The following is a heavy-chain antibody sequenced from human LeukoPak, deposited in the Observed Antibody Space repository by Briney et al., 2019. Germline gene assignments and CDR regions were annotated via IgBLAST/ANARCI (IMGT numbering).Heavy chain of an antibody. CDR2: IYYTGST. J-gene: IGHJ6*03. V-gene: IGHV4-39*07. CDR3: ARIPWGYGDYPTLSRYYYYMDV. Sequence: SETLSLTCTVSGGSISSGSYYWGWIRQPPGKGLEWIGSIYYTGSTYYNPSLKSRVTISVDTSKNQFSLKLSSVTAADTAVYYCARIPWGYGDYPTLSRYYYYMDVWGKGTTVTVSS. CDR1: GGSISSGSYY. D-gene: IGHD4-17*01.